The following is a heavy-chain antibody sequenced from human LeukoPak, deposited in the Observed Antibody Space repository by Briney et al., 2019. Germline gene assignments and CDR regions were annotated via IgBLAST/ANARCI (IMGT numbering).Heavy chain of an antibody. Sequence: GGSLRLSCAASGFTFSSYSMNWVRQAPGEGLEWVSSISSSSSYIYYADSVKGRFTISRDNAKNSLYLQMNSLRAEDTAVYYCAANWNDVRSDAFDIWGQGTMVTVSS. J-gene: IGHJ3*02. V-gene: IGHV3-21*01. CDR2: ISSSSSYI. D-gene: IGHD1-1*01. CDR1: GFTFSSYS. CDR3: AANWNDVRSDAFDI.